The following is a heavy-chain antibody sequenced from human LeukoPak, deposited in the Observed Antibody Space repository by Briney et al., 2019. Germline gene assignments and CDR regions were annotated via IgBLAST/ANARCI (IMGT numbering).Heavy chain of an antibody. J-gene: IGHJ5*02. D-gene: IGHD3-10*01. CDR2: IYYSGST. CDR3: ARFSVVRGVITRFDP. Sequence: PSETLSLTCTVSGGSISSSSYYWGWIRQPPGKGLEWIGSIYYSGSTYYNPSLKSRVTISVDTSKNQFSLKLSSVTAADTAVYYCARFSVVRGVITRFDPWGQGTLVTVSS. V-gene: IGHV4-39*01. CDR1: GGSISSSSYY.